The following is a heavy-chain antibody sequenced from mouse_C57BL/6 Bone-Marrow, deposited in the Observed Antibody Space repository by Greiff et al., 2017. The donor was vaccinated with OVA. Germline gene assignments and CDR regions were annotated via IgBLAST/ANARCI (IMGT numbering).Heavy chain of an antibody. J-gene: IGHJ3*01. D-gene: IGHD1-1*01. CDR3: ASSNYYGSPWFAY. CDR2: IHPNSGST. CDR1: GYTFTSYW. V-gene: IGHV1-64*01. Sequence: VQLQQPGAELVKPGASVKLSCKASGYTFTSYWMHWVKQRPGQGLEWIGMIHPNSGSTNYNEKFTSKATLTVDKASSTAYMQLSSLTSEDSAVYYCASSNYYGSPWFAYWGQGTLVTVSA.